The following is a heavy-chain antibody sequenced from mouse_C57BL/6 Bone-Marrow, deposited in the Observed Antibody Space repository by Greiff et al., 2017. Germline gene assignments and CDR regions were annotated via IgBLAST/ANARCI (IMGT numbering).Heavy chain of an antibody. V-gene: IGHV7-3*01. J-gene: IGHJ4*01. D-gene: IGHD2-2*01. CDR3: ARKEIYYGYDDAMDY. Sequence: EVMLVESGGGLVQPGGSLSLSCAASGFTFTDYYMSWVRQPPGKALEWLGFIRNKANGYTTEYSASVKGRFTISRDNSQSILYLQMNALRAEDSATYYCARKEIYYGYDDAMDYWGQGTSVTVSS. CDR1: GFTFTDYY. CDR2: IRNKANGYTT.